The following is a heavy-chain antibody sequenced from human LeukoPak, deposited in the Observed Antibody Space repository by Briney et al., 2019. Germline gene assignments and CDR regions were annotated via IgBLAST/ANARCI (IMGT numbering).Heavy chain of an antibody. CDR2: TYYRSKWYN. CDR1: GDSVSSNSAA. CDR3: AGESILRYFDWLNHYYYYGMDV. Sequence: PSQTLSLTCAISGDSVSSNSAAWNWIRQSPSRGLEWLGRTYYRSKWYNDYAVSVKSRITINPDTSKNQFSLQLNSVTPEDTAVYYCAGESILRYFDWLNHYYYYGMDVWGQGTTVTVSS. J-gene: IGHJ6*02. D-gene: IGHD3-9*01. V-gene: IGHV6-1*01.